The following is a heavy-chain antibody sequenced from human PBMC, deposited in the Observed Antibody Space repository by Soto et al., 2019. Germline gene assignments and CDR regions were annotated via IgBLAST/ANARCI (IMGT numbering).Heavy chain of an antibody. CDR1: GFTVSSNY. V-gene: IGHV3-53*01. Sequence: GSLGLSCAASGFTVSSNYMSGVRQAPGKGLEWVSVIYSGGSTYYADSVKGRFTISRDNSKNTLYLQMNSLRAEDTAVYYCASSLGPGAFDIWGQGTMVTVSS. J-gene: IGHJ3*02. CDR2: IYSGGST. CDR3: ASSLGPGAFDI. D-gene: IGHD3-10*01.